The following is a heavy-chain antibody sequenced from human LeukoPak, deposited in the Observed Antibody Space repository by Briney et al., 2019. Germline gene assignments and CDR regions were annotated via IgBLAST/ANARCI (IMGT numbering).Heavy chain of an antibody. Sequence: GGSLRLSCAASGFTFSSYGMHWVRQAPGRGLEWVSFIRYDGSNEYYADSVRGRFTISRDNSKNTLYLQMNSLRAEETAVYYCAREAQAFDIWGQGTMVTVSS. J-gene: IGHJ3*02. CDR1: GFTFSSYG. CDR2: IRYDGSNE. CDR3: AREAQAFDI. V-gene: IGHV3-30*02.